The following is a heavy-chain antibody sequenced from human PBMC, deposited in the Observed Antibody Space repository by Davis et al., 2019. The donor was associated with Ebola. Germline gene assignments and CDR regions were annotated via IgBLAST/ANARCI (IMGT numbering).Heavy chain of an antibody. Sequence: MPGGPLRPSCAVPGGPINTYPWSWSRQPPGKGLEWIGNIYYSGSTNYNPSLKSRVTISPDTSKKQFSLKLSSVTAADTAVYYCARANYYDKWGRGVLVIVSS. CDR1: GGPINTYP. D-gene: IGHD3-22*01. V-gene: IGHV4-59*01. CDR2: IYYSGST. J-gene: IGHJ4*02. CDR3: ARANYYDK.